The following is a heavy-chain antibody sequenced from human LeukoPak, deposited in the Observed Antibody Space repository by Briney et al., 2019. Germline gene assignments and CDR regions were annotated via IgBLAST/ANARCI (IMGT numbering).Heavy chain of an antibody. CDR3: ERGCGSARCPYFFDN. CDR1: GFTFSSYG. J-gene: IGHJ4*02. Sequence: GGSLRLSCVASGFTFSSYGMHCVRQAPGKGLEWVATIRQDGVLNHCVGSVKGRFTVSRDNAWNSLYLQMDSLRAEDTAVYYCERGCGSARCPYFFDNWGQGTLVTVSS. CDR2: IRQDGVLN. V-gene: IGHV3-7*04. D-gene: IGHD2-2*01.